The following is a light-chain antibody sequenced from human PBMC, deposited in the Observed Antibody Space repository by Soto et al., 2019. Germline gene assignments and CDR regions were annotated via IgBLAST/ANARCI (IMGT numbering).Light chain of an antibody. CDR1: QSVSNRF. CDR3: QQYGSSPLT. J-gene: IGKJ4*01. CDR2: GAS. V-gene: IGKV3-20*01. Sequence: DIVLTHSPGTLSLSPGERATLSCRASQSVSNRFLAWYQQKPGQAPRLLIYGASSRATDIPDRFSGSGSGTDFTLTINRLEPEDFAVYYCQQYGSSPLTFGGGTKV.